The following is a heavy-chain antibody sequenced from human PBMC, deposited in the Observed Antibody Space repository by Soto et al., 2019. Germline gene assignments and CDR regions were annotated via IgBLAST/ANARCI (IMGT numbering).Heavy chain of an antibody. CDR3: ASPGGDYFLNWFDP. CDR1: GFTFSSYA. D-gene: IGHD2-21*02. J-gene: IGHJ5*02. CDR2: ISYDGSNK. Sequence: QVQLVESGGGVVQPGRSLRLSCAASGFTFSSYAMHWVRQAPGKGLEWVAVISYDGSNKYYADSVKGRFTISRDNSXNTLYLQMNSLRAEDTAVYYCASPGGDYFLNWFDPWGQGTLVTVSS. V-gene: IGHV3-30-3*01.